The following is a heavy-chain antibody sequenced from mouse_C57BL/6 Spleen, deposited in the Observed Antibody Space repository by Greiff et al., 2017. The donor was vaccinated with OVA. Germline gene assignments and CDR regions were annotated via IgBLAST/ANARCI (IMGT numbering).Heavy chain of an antibody. CDR2: ISSGSSTI. D-gene: IGHD4-1*01. Sequence: EVQLQESGGGLVKPGGSLKLSCAASGFTFSDYGMHWVRQAPEKGLEWVAYISSGSSTIYYADTVKGRFTISRDNAKTTLFLQMTSLRSEDTAMYFCARRELGRVDWYFDVWGTGTTVTVSS. CDR1: GFTFSDYG. V-gene: IGHV5-17*01. CDR3: ARRELGRVDWYFDV. J-gene: IGHJ1*03.